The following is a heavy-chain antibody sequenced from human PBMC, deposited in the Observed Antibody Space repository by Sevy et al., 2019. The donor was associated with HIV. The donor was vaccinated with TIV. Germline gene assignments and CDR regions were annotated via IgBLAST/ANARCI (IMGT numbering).Heavy chain of an antibody. V-gene: IGHV4-59*08. Sequence: SETLSLTCTVSGGSISSYYWSWIRQPPGKGLEWIGYIYYSGSPNYNPSLKSRVTISVDTSKNQFSLKLSSVTAADTAVYYCARQHAFYYYYYYMDVWGKGTTVTVSS. CDR1: GGSISSYY. J-gene: IGHJ6*03. CDR2: IYYSGSP. CDR3: ARQHAFYYYYYYMDV.